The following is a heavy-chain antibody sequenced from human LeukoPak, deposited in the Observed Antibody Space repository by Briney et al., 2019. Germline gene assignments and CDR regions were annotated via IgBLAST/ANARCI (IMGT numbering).Heavy chain of an antibody. CDR3: ASVYSSGWPFDY. CDR1: GFTVSSNY. V-gene: IGHV3-53*01. Sequence: PGGSLRLSCAASGFTVSSNYMSWVRQAPGMGLEWVSVIYSGGSTYYADSVKGRFTISRDNSKNTLYLQMNSLRAEDTAVYYCASVYSSGWPFDYWGQGTLVTVPS. CDR2: IYSGGST. D-gene: IGHD6-19*01. J-gene: IGHJ4*02.